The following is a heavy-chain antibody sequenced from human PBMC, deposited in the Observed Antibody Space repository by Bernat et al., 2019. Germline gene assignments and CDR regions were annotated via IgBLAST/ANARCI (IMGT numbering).Heavy chain of an antibody. J-gene: IGHJ4*02. Sequence: QVQLVESGGGLVKPGGSLRLSCAASGFRFSDYYMAWIRQAPGKGLEWVSYISSGSRYTDYADSVKVRFTISRDDVKNSLYLQMDSLRAEDTAVYYCASDSPRGDYWGQGTLVTVSS. CDR1: GFRFSDYY. V-gene: IGHV3-11*05. CDR2: ISSGSRYT. CDR3: ASDSPRGDY. D-gene: IGHD3-10*01.